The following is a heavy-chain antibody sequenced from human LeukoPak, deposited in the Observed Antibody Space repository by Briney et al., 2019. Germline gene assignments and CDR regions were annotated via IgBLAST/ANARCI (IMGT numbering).Heavy chain of an antibody. J-gene: IGHJ6*02. Sequence: GGSLRLSCAASGFTFSSYSMNWVRQAPGKGLEWVAVIWYDGSNKYYADSVKGRFTISRDNSKNTLYLQMNSLRAEDTAVYYCARAKFTTALRYFDWLPHYYYGMDVWGQGTTVTVSS. V-gene: IGHV3-33*08. CDR3: ARAKFTTALRYFDWLPHYYYGMDV. CDR1: GFTFSSYS. CDR2: IWYDGSNK. D-gene: IGHD3-9*01.